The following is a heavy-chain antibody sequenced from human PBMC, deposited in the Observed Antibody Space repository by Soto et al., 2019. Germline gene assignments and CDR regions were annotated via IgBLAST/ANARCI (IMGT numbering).Heavy chain of an antibody. J-gene: IGHJ4*02. D-gene: IGHD5-12*01. V-gene: IGHV3-30-3*01. CDR1: GFTLISYA. CDR3: ARARGNDWYSDY. Sequence: GGSLRLSCTASGFTLISYAMRWVRQAPGKGLEWVALISYDGSGKYYTDSVRGRFTISRDNSKNTLYPQMTSLRAEDTAVYHCARARGNDWYSDYWGQGTLVTVSS. CDR2: ISYDGSGK.